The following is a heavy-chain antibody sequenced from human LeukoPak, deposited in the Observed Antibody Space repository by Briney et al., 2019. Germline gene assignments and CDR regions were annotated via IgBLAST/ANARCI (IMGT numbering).Heavy chain of an antibody. Sequence: GGSLRLSCAASGFTFDDYAMHWVRQAPGKGLEWVSGISWNSGSIGYADSVKGRFTISRDNAKNSLYLQMNSLRAEDTAIYYCAKKYSTGLDPWGQGTLVTVSS. D-gene: IGHD1-26*01. CDR3: AKKYSTGLDP. J-gene: IGHJ5*02. CDR2: ISWNSGSI. V-gene: IGHV3-9*01. CDR1: GFTFDDYA.